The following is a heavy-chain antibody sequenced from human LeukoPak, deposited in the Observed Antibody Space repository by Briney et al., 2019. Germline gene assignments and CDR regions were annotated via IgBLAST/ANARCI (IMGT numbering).Heavy chain of an antibody. CDR2: IYPGDSDT. Sequence: GESLKISCKGSGYSFTSYWIGWVRQMPGKGLEWMGIIYPGDSDTRYSPSFQGQVTISADKSISTAYLQWSGLKASDTAMYYCAGTYGSGSYYYHYFDYWGQGTLVTVSS. D-gene: IGHD3-10*01. CDR3: AGTYGSGSYYYHYFDY. V-gene: IGHV5-51*01. J-gene: IGHJ4*02. CDR1: GYSFTSYW.